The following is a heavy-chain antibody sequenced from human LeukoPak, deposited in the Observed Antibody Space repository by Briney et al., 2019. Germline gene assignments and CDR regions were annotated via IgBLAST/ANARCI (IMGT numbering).Heavy chain of an antibody. V-gene: IGHV3-30*01. Sequence: GGSLRLSCAASGFTFSVYAMHWVRQAPGKGLEWVAVISYDGSNKYYADPVKGRFTISRNNSKNTLYLQMNSLRAEDTAGFYCGRRYNWNYRYFDYGGGGPLVTVS. CDR2: ISYDGSNK. D-gene: IGHD1-7*01. CDR1: GFTFSVYA. J-gene: IGHJ4*02. CDR3: GRRYNWNYRYFDY.